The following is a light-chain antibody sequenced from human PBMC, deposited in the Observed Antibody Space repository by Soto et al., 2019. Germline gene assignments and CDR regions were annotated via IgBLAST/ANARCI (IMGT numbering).Light chain of an antibody. V-gene: IGKV1-5*01. J-gene: IGKJ2*01. CDR1: QSISSW. Sequence: DIQMTQSPSTLSASVGDRVTITCRASQSISSWLAWYQQKPGKAPKLLIYDASSLESGGPSRFSGSGSGTEFTLTIRSLQPDDFAAYYCQQYNSYLYTFGQGTKLEIK. CDR3: QQYNSYLYT. CDR2: DAS.